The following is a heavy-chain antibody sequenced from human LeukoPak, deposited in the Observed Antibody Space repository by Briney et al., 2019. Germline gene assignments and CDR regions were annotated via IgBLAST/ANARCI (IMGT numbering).Heavy chain of an antibody. CDR3: ARGWERPYWYFDL. V-gene: IGHV3-21*01. CDR2: ISSSSSYI. CDR1: GFTFRSYA. Sequence: PGGSLRLSCTASGFTFRSYAMSWVRQAPGKGLEWVSSISSSSSYIYYADSVKGRFTISRDNAKNSLYLQMNSLRAEDTAVYYCARGWERPYWYFDLWGRGTLVTVSS. J-gene: IGHJ2*01. D-gene: IGHD1-26*01.